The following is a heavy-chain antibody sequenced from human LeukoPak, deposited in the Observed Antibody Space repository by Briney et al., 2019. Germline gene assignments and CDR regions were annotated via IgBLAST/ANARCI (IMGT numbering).Heavy chain of an antibody. CDR3: ARDSSYYYDSSGHI. Sequence: SETLSLTCTVSGGSISSSTYYWGWIRQPPGKGLEWIGYIYYSGSTYYNPSLKSRITISVDTSKNQFSLKLSSVTAADTAVCYCARDSSYYYDSSGHIWGQGTMVTVSS. J-gene: IGHJ3*02. V-gene: IGHV4-31*03. D-gene: IGHD3-22*01. CDR2: IYYSGST. CDR1: GGSISSSTYY.